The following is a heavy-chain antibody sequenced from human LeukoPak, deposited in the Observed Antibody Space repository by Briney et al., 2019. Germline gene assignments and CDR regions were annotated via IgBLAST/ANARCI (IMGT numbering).Heavy chain of an antibody. D-gene: IGHD3-3*01. V-gene: IGHV4-39*02. CDR2: IYYSGST. Sequence: SETLSLTCTVSGGSISSSSYYWGWIRQPPGKGLEWIGSIYYSGSTYYNPSLKSRVTISVDTSKNQFSLKLSSVTAADTAVYYCAGEPYYDFWSGYYGSYYFDYWGQGTQVTVSS. CDR3: AGEPYYDFWSGYYGSYYFDY. J-gene: IGHJ4*02. CDR1: GGSISSSSYY.